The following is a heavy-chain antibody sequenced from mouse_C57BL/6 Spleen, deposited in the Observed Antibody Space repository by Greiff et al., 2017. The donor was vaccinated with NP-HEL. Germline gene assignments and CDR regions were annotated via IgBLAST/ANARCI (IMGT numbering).Heavy chain of an antibody. CDR3: ARTSYYYGRSGGAMDY. CDR1: GYTFTSYW. V-gene: IGHV1-64*01. J-gene: IGHJ4*01. Sequence: QVQLQQPGAELVKPGASVKLSCKASGYTFTSYWMHWVKQRPGQGLEWIGMIHPNSGSTNYNEKFKSKATLTVDKSSSTAYMQLSSLTSEDSAVYYCARTSYYYGRSGGAMDYWGQGTSVTVSS. CDR2: IHPNSGST. D-gene: IGHD1-1*01.